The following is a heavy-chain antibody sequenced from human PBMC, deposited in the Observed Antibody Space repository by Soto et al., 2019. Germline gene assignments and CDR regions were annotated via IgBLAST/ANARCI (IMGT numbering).Heavy chain of an antibody. CDR1: GFTFSSYA. V-gene: IGHV3-30-3*01. CDR2: ISYDGVNK. Sequence: QVQLVESGGGVVQPGRSLRLSCAASGFTFSSYAMHWVRQAPGKGLEWVAVISYDGVNKYYADSVKGRFTISRDNSKNTLYLQMNSRRAEDTAVFNCAREGGHCRSTSCRYGLNWFDPWGQGTLVTVSS. CDR3: AREGGHCRSTSCRYGLNWFDP. J-gene: IGHJ5*02. D-gene: IGHD2-2*01.